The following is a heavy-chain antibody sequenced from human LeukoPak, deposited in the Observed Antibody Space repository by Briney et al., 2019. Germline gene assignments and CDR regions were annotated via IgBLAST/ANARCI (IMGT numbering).Heavy chain of an antibody. CDR1: GFTFSSYE. CDR2: ISSSGSTI. Sequence: GKSLRLSCAASGFTFSSYEMNWVRQAPGKGLEWVSYISSSGSTISYADSVKGRFTISRDNAKNSLYLQMNSLRAEDTAVYYCVTNFDPDVDWGQGTLVTVSS. D-gene: IGHD3-9*01. J-gene: IGHJ4*02. V-gene: IGHV3-48*03. CDR3: VTNFDPDVD.